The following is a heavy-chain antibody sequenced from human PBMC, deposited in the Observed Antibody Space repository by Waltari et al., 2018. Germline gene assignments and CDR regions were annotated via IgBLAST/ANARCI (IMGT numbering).Heavy chain of an antibody. CDR2: IIPIFGTA. Sequence: QVQLVQSGAEVKKPGSSGKVSCKASGGTFSRHAISWVRPAPGPGLAWMGGIIPIFGTANYAQKFQGRVTITADESTNTAYMELSSLRSEDTAVYYCARRTYYYDSSEYYYWYFDLWGRGTLVTVSS. CDR1: GGTFSRHA. V-gene: IGHV1-69*01. D-gene: IGHD3-22*01. CDR3: ARRTYYYDSSEYYYWYFDL. J-gene: IGHJ2*01.